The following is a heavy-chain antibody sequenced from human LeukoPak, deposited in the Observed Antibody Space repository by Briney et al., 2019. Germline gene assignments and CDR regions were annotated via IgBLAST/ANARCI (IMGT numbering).Heavy chain of an antibody. V-gene: IGHV4-59*08. CDR2: IHYGGSP. D-gene: IGHD3-3*02. Sequence: SETLSLTCTVSGGSISSPYWTWIRQPPGNGLEWIGYIHYGGSPDYSPSLKSRAAISLDTSKNQFSLHLTSVTAADTAVYYCARQLAGLAPPGFIDSWGQGTLVTVSS. CDR3: ARQLAGLAPPGFIDS. J-gene: IGHJ4*02. CDR1: GGSISSPY.